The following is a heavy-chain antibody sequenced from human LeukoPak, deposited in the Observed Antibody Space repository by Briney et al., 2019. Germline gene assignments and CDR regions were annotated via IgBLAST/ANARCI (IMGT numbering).Heavy chain of an antibody. Sequence: PGGSLRLSCAASGFTFSHYWMHWVRQGPGKGLVWVSRINSDGGSTDYADSVKGRFTISRDNAENTLYLQMNSLRAEDTAVYYCARSGDLGYYDMDVWGKGTTVTVSS. CDR3: ARSGDLGYYDMDV. CDR2: INSDGGST. CDR1: GFTFSHYW. V-gene: IGHV3-74*01. D-gene: IGHD4-17*01. J-gene: IGHJ6*03.